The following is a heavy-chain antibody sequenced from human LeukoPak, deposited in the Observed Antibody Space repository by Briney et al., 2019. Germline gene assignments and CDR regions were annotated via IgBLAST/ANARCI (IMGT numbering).Heavy chain of an antibody. J-gene: IGHJ6*02. Sequence: GRSLRLSCAASGFTFSSYAMNWVRQAPGKGLEWVSTISSGGGDTYIADSVKGRFTISRDNSKYTLYLQMNRLRADDTAVYYCAKAEGATLYYYGVDVWGQGTTVTVSS. CDR3: AKAEGATLYYYGVDV. CDR1: GFTFSSYA. CDR2: ISSGGGDT. V-gene: IGHV3-23*01.